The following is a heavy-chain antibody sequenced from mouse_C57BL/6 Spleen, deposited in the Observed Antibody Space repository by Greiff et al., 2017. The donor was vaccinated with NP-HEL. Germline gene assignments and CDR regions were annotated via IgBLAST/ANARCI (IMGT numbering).Heavy chain of an antibody. CDR1: GYTFTSYW. V-gene: IGHV1-64*01. CDR2: IHPNSGST. J-gene: IGHJ2*01. Sequence: QVQLQQPGAELVKPGASVKLSCKASGYTFTSYWMHWVKQRPGQGLEWIGMIHPNSGSTNYNEKFQSKATLTVDKSSSTAYMQLSSLTSEDSAVYSCARGPPTTVVEDYFDYWGQGTTLTVSS. CDR3: ARGPPTTVVEDYFDY. D-gene: IGHD1-1*01.